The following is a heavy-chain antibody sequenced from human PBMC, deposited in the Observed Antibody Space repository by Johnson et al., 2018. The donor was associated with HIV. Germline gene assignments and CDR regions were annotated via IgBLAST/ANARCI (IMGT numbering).Heavy chain of an antibody. V-gene: IGHV3-13*01. D-gene: IGHD3-10*01. CDR2: IGTAGDT. CDR3: ARENGGGAFDS. Sequence: VQLVESGGGLVQPGGSLRLSCAASGFTFSSYDMHWVRQATGKGLEWVSAIGTAGDTYYPGSVKGRFTISRENAKNSVYLQMNSLRAGDTAVYYCARENGGGAFDSWGQGTMVTVSS. CDR1: GFTFSSYD. J-gene: IGHJ3*02.